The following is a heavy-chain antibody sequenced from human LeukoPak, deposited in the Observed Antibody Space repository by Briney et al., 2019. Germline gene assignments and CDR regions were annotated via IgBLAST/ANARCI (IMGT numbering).Heavy chain of an antibody. CDR3: GALIAAAGWYFDY. D-gene: IGHD6-13*01. J-gene: IGHJ4*02. V-gene: IGHV4-59*01. Sequence: SETLSLTCTVSGGSLSSYYWSWIRQPPGKGLEWIGYIYYSGSTNYNPSLKSRVTISVDTSKNQFSLKLSSVTAADTAVYYCGALIAAAGWYFDYWGQGTLVTVSS. CDR1: GGSLSSYY. CDR2: IYYSGST.